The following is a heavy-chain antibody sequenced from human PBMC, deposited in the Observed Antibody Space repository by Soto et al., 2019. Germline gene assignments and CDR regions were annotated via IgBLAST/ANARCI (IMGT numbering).Heavy chain of an antibody. CDR2: MNPNSGNT. V-gene: IGHV1-8*01. D-gene: IGHD3-3*01. CDR1: GYTFTSYD. J-gene: IGHJ5*02. CDR3: ARREYDFWSGYWFDP. Sequence: ASVKVSCKASGYTFTSYDINWVRQATGQGLEWMGWMNPNSGNTGYAQKFQGRVTMTRNASISTAYMELSSLRSEDTAVYYCARREYDFWSGYWFDPWGQGTLVTVSS.